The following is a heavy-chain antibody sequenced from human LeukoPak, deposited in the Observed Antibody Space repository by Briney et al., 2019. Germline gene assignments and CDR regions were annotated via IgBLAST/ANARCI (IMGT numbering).Heavy chain of an antibody. J-gene: IGHJ6*03. Sequence: GGSLRLSCAASGFTFNTYSMTWVRQAPGKGLEWLAAISEGSVQTYYAGSVKGRFTISRDNSKNTLYLRMISLRAEDTALYYCAKIGPGDFGVVYYYYMDVWGKGTTVTVSS. CDR2: ISEGSVQT. D-gene: IGHD3-3*01. CDR1: GFTFNTYS. V-gene: IGHV3-23*01. CDR3: AKIGPGDFGVVYYYYMDV.